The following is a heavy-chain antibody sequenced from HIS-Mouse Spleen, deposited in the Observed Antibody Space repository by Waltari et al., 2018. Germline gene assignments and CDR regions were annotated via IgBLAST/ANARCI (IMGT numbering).Heavy chain of an antibody. V-gene: IGHV4-34*01. CDR2: INHGGST. CDR3: ARGRRIAAAGNRFDY. Sequence: QVQLQQWGAGLLKPSETLSLTCAVYGGSFSGYYWSWIRQPPGKGLEWSGEINHGGSTNYNPSLKSRVTISVDTSKNQFSLKLSSVTAADTAVYYCARGRRIAAAGNRFDYWGQGTLVTVSS. J-gene: IGHJ4*02. CDR1: GGSFSGYY. D-gene: IGHD6-13*01.